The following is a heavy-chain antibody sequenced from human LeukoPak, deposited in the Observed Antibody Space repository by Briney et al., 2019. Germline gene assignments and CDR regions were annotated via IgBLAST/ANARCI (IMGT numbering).Heavy chain of an antibody. CDR3: ARDRAPGVYDFWSRNYKDV. V-gene: IGHV3-66*02. D-gene: IGHD3-3*01. CDR1: GFTVSSNY. Sequence: GGSLRLSCAASGFTVSSNYMSWVRQAPGKGLEWVSVISSGGSTYYADSVKGRFTISRDNSKNTLYLQMNSLRAEDTAVYYCARDRAPGVYDFWSRNYKDVWGKGTTVTVSS. CDR2: ISSGGST. J-gene: IGHJ6*03.